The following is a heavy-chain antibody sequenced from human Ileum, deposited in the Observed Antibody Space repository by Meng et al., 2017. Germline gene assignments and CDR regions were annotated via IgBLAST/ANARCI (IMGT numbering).Heavy chain of an antibody. CDR2: IYYRGTT. Sequence: QLQLQVSGPGLLEHSESLSLTYVVASGSLTRSGSYWGGVRQSPGKGLEWVGTIYYRGTTYYNPSLKSRVTISIDTSKSQVSLEMASVVAADSGLFYCARGTDYGDSYYFDFWGPGFLVTVSS. D-gene: IGHD4-17*01. CDR1: SGSLTRSGSY. CDR3: ARGTDYGDSYYFDF. J-gene: IGHJ4*01. V-gene: IGHV4-39*02.